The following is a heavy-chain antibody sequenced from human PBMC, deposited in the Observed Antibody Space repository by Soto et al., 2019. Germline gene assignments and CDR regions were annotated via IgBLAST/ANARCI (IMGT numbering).Heavy chain of an antibody. J-gene: IGHJ3*02. V-gene: IGHV4-59*01. CDR1: GGSISSYY. CDR2: IYYSGST. CDR3: ASILDCSRTPPYAFHI. D-gene: IGHD2-2*01. Sequence: SETLSLTCTVSGGSISSYYWSWIRQPPGKGLEWIGYIYYSGSTNYNPSLKSRVTISVDTSKNQFSLKLSSVTAADTAVYYCASILDCSRTPPYAFHIPGPGTMVTLS.